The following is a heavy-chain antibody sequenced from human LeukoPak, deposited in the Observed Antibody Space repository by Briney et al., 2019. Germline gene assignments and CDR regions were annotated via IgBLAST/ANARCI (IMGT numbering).Heavy chain of an antibody. CDR3: ARANIRMLGYCSGGSCYPRYYYYYMDV. CDR1: GGTFSSYA. J-gene: IGHJ6*03. Sequence: ASVKVSCKASGGTFSSYAISWVRQAPGQGLEWMGGIIPIFGTANYAQKFQGRVTITADKSTSTAYMELSSLRSEDTAVYYCARANIRMLGYCSGGSCYPRYYYYYMDVWGKGTTVTVSS. D-gene: IGHD2-15*01. CDR2: IIPIFGTA. V-gene: IGHV1-69*06.